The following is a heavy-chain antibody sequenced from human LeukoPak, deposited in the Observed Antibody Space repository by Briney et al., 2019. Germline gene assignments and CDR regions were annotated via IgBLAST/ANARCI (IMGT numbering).Heavy chain of an antibody. V-gene: IGHV3-9*01. Sequence: GGSLRLSCAASGFTFDDYAMHWVRQAPGKGLEWVSGISWNSGSIGYADSVKGRFTISRDNAKNSLYLQMNSLRAEDTAVYYCARAIRYGSESYYTPTNWFDPWGQGTLVTVSS. D-gene: IGHD3-10*01. CDR1: GFTFDDYA. CDR3: ARAIRYGSESYYTPTNWFDP. CDR2: ISWNSGSI. J-gene: IGHJ5*02.